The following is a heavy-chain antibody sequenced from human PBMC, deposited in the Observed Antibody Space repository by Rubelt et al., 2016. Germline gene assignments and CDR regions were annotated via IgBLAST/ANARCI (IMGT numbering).Heavy chain of an antibody. CDR1: GFTFRSYA. D-gene: IGHD3-9*01. Sequence: GGSLRLSCAASGFTFRSYAMNWVRQAPGKGLVWVSRINSDGSSTTYADSVKGRFTISRDNAKNRLYLQMNSLRAEDTAVYYCARGDYDILTGYSPGQYGMDVWGQGTTVTVSS. V-gene: IGHV3-74*01. J-gene: IGHJ6*02. CDR2: INSDGSST. CDR3: ARGDYDILTGYSPGQYGMDV.